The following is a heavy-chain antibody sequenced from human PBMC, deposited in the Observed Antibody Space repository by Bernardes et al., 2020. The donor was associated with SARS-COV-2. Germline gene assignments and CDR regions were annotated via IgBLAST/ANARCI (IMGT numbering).Heavy chain of an antibody. V-gene: IGHV3-23*01. Sequence: GGSLRLSFAASGFTFSSYAMSWVRQAPGKGLEWVSAISGSVGTTFYADSVKGRFTISRDNSKNTLYLLMNSLRAEDTAVYYCAKFLAGSSPHRTGAVTYFDYWGQGTLVTVSS. CDR2: ISGSVGTT. J-gene: IGHJ4*02. CDR3: AKFLAGSSPHRTGAVTYFDY. D-gene: IGHD1-26*01. CDR1: GFTFSSYA.